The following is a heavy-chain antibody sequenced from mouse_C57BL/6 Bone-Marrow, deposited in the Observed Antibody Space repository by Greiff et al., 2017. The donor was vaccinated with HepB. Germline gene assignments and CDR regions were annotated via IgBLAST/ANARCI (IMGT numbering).Heavy chain of an antibody. D-gene: IGHD1-1*01. V-gene: IGHV14-4*01. J-gene: IGHJ2*01. CDR2: IDPENGDT. Sequence: VQLKESGAELVRPGASVKLSCTASGFNIKDDYMHWVKQRPEQGLEWIGWIDPENGDTEYASKFQGKATITADTSSNTAYLQLSSLTSEDTAVYYCTEGLLLRYWGQGTTLTVSS. CDR3: TEGLLLRY. CDR1: GFNIKDDY.